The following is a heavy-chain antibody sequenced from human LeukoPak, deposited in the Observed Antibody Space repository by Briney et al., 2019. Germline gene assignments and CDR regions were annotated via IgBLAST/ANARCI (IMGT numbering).Heavy chain of an antibody. Sequence: SETLSLTCAVYGGSFSGYYWSWIRQPPGKGLEWIGEINHSGSTTYNPSLKSRVTISVDTSKSQFSLKLRSVTAADTAVYYCARHHEENGDYWGQGTLVTVSS. CDR3: ARHHEENGDY. D-gene: IGHD2-8*01. CDR2: INHSGST. V-gene: IGHV4-34*01. J-gene: IGHJ4*02. CDR1: GGSFSGYY.